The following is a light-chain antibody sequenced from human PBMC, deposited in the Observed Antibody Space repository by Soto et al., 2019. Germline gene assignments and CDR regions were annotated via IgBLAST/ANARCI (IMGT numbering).Light chain of an antibody. V-gene: IGKV3-15*01. CDR3: QQSYIVPLT. Sequence: EIVMTQSPATLSVSPGERATLSCRASQSVSSNLAWYQQKPGQAPRLLIYGASTRATGIPARFSGSGSGTEFTLTISSLQPEDFATYYCQQSYIVPLTFGGGTKVDIK. J-gene: IGKJ4*01. CDR1: QSVSSN. CDR2: GAS.